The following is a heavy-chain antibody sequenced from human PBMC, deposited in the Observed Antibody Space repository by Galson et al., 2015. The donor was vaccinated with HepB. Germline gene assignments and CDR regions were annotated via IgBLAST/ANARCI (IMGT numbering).Heavy chain of an antibody. CDR3: ARLRMVRGATTTGYFDY. V-gene: IGHV3-33*01. CDR1: GFTFSSYG. J-gene: IGHJ4*02. CDR2: IWYDGSNK. D-gene: IGHD3-10*01. Sequence: SLRLSCAASGFTFSSYGMHWVRQAPGKGLEWVAVIWYDGSNKNYADSVKGRFTISRDNSKNTLYLQMNSLRAEDTAVYYCARLRMVRGATTTGYFDYWGQGTLVTVSS.